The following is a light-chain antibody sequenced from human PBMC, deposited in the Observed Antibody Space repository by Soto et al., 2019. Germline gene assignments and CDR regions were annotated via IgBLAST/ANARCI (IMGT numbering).Light chain of an antibody. Sequence: EIVLTQSPGTLSLSPGERATLSCRASQSVSSSYLAWYQQKPGQAPRLLIYGASSRATGIPDRSSGSGSGTDFTLTISRLEPEDFAVYYCQQYGSSPRTFGQGTKLEI. V-gene: IGKV3-20*01. CDR1: QSVSSSY. J-gene: IGKJ2*01. CDR2: GAS. CDR3: QQYGSSPRT.